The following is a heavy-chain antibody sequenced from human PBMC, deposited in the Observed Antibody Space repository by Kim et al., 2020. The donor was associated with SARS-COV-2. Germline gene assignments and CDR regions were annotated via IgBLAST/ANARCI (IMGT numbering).Heavy chain of an antibody. J-gene: IGHJ6*02. Sequence: SVKVSCKASGGTFSSYAISWVRQAPGQGLEWMGGIIPIFGTANYAQKFQGRVTITADESTSTAYMELSSLRSEDTAVYYCASPRKYCSGGSCYGMDVWGQGTTVTVSS. V-gene: IGHV1-69*13. D-gene: IGHD2-15*01. CDR2: IIPIFGTA. CDR3: ASPRKYCSGGSCYGMDV. CDR1: GGTFSSYA.